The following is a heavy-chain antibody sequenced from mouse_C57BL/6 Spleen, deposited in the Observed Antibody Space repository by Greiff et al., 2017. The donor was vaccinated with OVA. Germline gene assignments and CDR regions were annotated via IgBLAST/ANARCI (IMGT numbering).Heavy chain of an antibody. CDR3: ATYYYGSSANYFDY. CDR2: IDPYDSYT. D-gene: IGHD1-1*01. CDR1: GYTFTSYW. V-gene: IGHV1-69*01. Sequence: QVQLKESGAELVMPGASVKLSCKASGYTFTSYWMHWVKQRPGQGLEWIGEIDPYDSYTNYTQKFKGKSTLTVDKSSSTAYMQLSSLTSEDSAVYYCATYYYGSSANYFDYWGQGTTLTVSS. J-gene: IGHJ2*01.